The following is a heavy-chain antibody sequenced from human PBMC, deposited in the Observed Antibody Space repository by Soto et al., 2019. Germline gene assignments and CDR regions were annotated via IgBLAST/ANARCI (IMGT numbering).Heavy chain of an antibody. V-gene: IGHV6-1*01. CDR3: ARGGQQLVLGVYYYYGMDV. Sequence: PSQTLSLTCAISGDSVSSNSAAWNWIRQSPSRGLEWLGRTYYRSKWYNDYAVSVKSRITINPDTSKNQFSLQLNSVTPEDTAVYYCARGGQQLVLGVYYYYGMDVWGQGTTVTVSS. J-gene: IGHJ6*02. CDR2: TYYRSKWYN. CDR1: GDSVSSNSAA. D-gene: IGHD6-13*01.